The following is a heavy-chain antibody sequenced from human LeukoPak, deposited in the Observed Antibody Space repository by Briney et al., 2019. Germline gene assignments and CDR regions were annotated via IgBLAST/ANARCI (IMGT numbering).Heavy chain of an antibody. CDR2: INSDGSST. V-gene: IGHV3-74*01. CDR1: GFTFSSYW. CDR3: ARDSGYYDSSGYYPYFDY. D-gene: IGHD3-22*01. J-gene: IGHJ4*02. Sequence: GESLKISCAASGFTFSSYWMHWVRQAPGKGLVWVSRINSDGSSTSYADSVKGRFTISRDNAKNTLYLQMNSLRAEDTAVYYCARDSGYYDSSGYYPYFDYWGQGTLVTVSS.